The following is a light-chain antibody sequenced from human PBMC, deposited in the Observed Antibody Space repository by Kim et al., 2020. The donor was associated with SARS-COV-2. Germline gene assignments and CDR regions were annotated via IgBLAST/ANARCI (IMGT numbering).Light chain of an antibody. Sequence: QGVSTSCTGSSSNIGAGYGVHWYQQLPGAAPNLLIYGNTNRPSGVPDRFSGSKSGTSASLAITGLQAEDEADYYCQSYDSSLSGYVFGTGTKVTVL. J-gene: IGLJ1*01. CDR1: SSNIGAGYG. CDR3: QSYDSSLSGYV. CDR2: GNT. V-gene: IGLV1-40*01.